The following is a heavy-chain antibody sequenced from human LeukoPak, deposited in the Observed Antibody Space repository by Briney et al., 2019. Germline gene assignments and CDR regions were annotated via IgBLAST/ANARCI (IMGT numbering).Heavy chain of an antibody. CDR3: ARGTKTLRFLES. D-gene: IGHD3-3*01. CDR1: GDTFSSYA. V-gene: IGHV1-69*05. CDR2: IIPIFGTA. Sequence: SVKVSCKASGDTFSSYAISWVRQAPGQGLEWMGGIIPIFGTANYAQKFQGRVTITTDESTSTAYMELSSLRSEDTAVYYCARGTKTLRFLESWGQGTLVTVSS. J-gene: IGHJ4*02.